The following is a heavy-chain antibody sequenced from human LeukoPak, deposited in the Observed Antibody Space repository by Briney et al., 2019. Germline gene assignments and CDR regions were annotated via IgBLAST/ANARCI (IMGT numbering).Heavy chain of an antibody. D-gene: IGHD2-15*01. CDR1: GFTFSSYW. J-gene: IGHJ4*02. CDR3: ARGSGGDC. Sequence: SGGPLTLSCSASGFTFSSYWMRWVRQAPGKGLEWVANIKQDGSEKYYVDSVKGRFTISRDNAKNSLYLQINSLSAEDTAMYYCARGSGGDCYGQGTLVTVSS. CDR2: IKQDGSEK. V-gene: IGHV3-7*01.